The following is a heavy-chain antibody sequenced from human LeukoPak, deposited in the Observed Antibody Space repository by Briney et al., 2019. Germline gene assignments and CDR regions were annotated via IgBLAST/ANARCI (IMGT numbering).Heavy chain of an antibody. CDR3: TRVTYYYDNSGYFHFDS. CDR2: IRRKAHGGTT. V-gene: IGHV3-49*04. Sequence: PGRSLRLSCTTSGFTFGDYAMSWVRQAPGKGLEWVSFIRRKAHGGTTEYAASVKGRFSSSRDDSKSIAYLQMNSLKTVDTAVYFCTRVTYYYDNSGYFHFDSWGQGSLVTVSS. J-gene: IGHJ4*02. D-gene: IGHD3-22*01. CDR1: GFTFGDYA.